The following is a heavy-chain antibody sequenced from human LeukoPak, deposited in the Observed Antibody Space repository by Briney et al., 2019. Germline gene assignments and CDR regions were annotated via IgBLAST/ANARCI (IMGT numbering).Heavy chain of an antibody. Sequence: GASVKVSCKASGYTFTSYGITWVRQAPGQGLEWMGWISALNGDTEYAHKLQGRVTMTTDTSTSTAYMDLRSLRSDDTAVYYCARDLAGATAGIIPLFDYWGQGTLVTVSS. V-gene: IGHV1-18*01. J-gene: IGHJ4*02. CDR1: GYTFTSYG. CDR3: ARDLAGATAGIIPLFDY. CDR2: ISALNGDT. D-gene: IGHD6-13*01.